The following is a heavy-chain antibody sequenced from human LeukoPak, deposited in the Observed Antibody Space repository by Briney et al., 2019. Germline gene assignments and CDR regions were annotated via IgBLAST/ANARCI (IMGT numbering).Heavy chain of an antibody. CDR1: GGSISSYY. D-gene: IGHD1-26*01. CDR3: ARYSDPGSYPDAFDI. V-gene: IGHV4-59*01. J-gene: IGHJ3*02. CDR2: IYYSGST. Sequence: PETLSLTCTVSGGSISSYYWSWIRQPPGKGLQWIGYIYYSGSTNHNPSLKSRVTTSVDTSKNQFSLKLSSVTAADTAVYYCARYSDPGSYPDAFDIWGQGTMVTVSS.